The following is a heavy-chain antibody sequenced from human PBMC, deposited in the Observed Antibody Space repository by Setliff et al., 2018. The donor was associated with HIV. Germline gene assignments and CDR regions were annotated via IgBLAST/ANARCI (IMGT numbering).Heavy chain of an antibody. Sequence: GESLKISCKGSGYYFTTFWIAWVRQMPGKGLEWMGFIYPGDSHTRYSPSFHGQVTFSADTTVDTAYLQWNSLKASDTAMYYCARQPTDTSGYNNWFDSWGQGTLVTVSS. J-gene: IGHJ5*01. CDR1: GYYFTTFW. D-gene: IGHD3-3*01. CDR2: IYPGDSHT. CDR3: ARQPTDTSGYNNWFDS. V-gene: IGHV5-51*01.